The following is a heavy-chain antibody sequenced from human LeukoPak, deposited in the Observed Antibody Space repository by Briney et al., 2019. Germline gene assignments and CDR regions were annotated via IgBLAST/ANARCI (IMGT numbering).Heavy chain of an antibody. Sequence: GASVKVSCKASGYTFISYAINWVRQAPEQGLEWMGWISAYNGNTNYAQKFQGRVTMTRDTSINTAYMELSSLRSEDTAVYYCARWLVRGSRSSYFDYWGQGTLVTVSS. D-gene: IGHD6-6*01. J-gene: IGHJ4*02. V-gene: IGHV1-18*01. CDR3: ARWLVRGSRSSYFDY. CDR2: ISAYNGNT. CDR1: GYTFISYA.